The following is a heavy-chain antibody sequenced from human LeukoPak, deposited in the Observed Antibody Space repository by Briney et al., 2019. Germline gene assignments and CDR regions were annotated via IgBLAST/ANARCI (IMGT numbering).Heavy chain of an antibody. CDR2: ISAYNGNT. CDR1: GYTFTSYG. Sequence: GASVKVSCKASGYTFTSYGISWVRQAPGQGLEGRGWISAYNGNTNYAQKLQGRVTMTTDTSTSTAYMELRSLRSDDTAVYYCARDVWDIVVVPAASGIWGQGTMVTVSS. V-gene: IGHV1-18*01. J-gene: IGHJ3*02. D-gene: IGHD2-2*01. CDR3: ARDVWDIVVVPAASGI.